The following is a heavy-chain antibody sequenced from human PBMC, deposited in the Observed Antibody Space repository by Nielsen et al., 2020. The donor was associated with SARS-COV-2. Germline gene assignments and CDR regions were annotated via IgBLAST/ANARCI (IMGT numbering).Heavy chain of an antibody. D-gene: IGHD4-17*01. CDR1: GYTFTSYA. CDR2: INTNTGNP. V-gene: IGHV7-4-1*02. Sequence: ASVKVSCKASGYTFTSYAMHWVRQAPGQGLEWMGWINTNTGNPTYAQGFTGRFVFSLDTSVSTAYLQISSLKAEDTAVYYCARGGLTTVTMGAFDIWGQGTMVTVSS. CDR3: ARGGLTTVTMGAFDI. J-gene: IGHJ3*02.